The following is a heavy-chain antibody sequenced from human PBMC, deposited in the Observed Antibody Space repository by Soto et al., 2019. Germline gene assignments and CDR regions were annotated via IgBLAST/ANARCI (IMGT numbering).Heavy chain of an antibody. CDR1: GYTFTSYD. V-gene: IGHV1-8*01. J-gene: IGHJ4*02. CDR3: ARVDPPGGWQQLVRGLKALNFDY. CDR2: MNPNSGNT. Sequence: QVQLVQSGAEVKKPGASVKVSCKASGYTFTSYDINWVRQATGQGLEWMGWMNPNSGNTGYAQKFQGRVTMTRNTSISTAYMELSSLRSEDTAVYYCARVDPPGGWQQLVRGLKALNFDYWGQGTLVTVSS. D-gene: IGHD6-13*01.